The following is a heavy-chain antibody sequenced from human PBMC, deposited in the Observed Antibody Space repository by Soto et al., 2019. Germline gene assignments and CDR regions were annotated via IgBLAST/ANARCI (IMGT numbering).Heavy chain of an antibody. V-gene: IGHV3-30*19. J-gene: IGHJ4*02. CDR1: GFTFSAFG. D-gene: IGHD2-21*01. CDR3: AKVKMTYAIRGLYFDL. CDR2: ISYDGSNA. Sequence: GGSLRLSCAASGFTFSAFGMHWVRQAPGKGLEWVALISYDGSNAYYGDSVKGRFTISRDNSKNTLYLQMNTLRAEDSAVYYCAKVKMTYAIRGLYFDLWGQGTLVTVSS.